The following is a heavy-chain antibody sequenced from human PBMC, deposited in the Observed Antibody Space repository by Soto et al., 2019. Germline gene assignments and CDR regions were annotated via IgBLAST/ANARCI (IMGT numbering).Heavy chain of an antibody. J-gene: IGHJ6*02. CDR2: ISYDGSNK. V-gene: IGHV3-30*18. Sequence: QVQLVESGGGVVQPGRSLRLSCAASGFTFSSYGMHWVRQAPGKGLEWVAVISYDGSNKYYADSVKGRFTISRDNSKNTLYLQMNSLRAEDTAVYYCAKDGPGSSSSDSHNYYYYGMDVWGQGTTVTVSS. CDR3: AKDGPGSSSSDSHNYYYYGMDV. CDR1: GFTFSSYG. D-gene: IGHD6-6*01.